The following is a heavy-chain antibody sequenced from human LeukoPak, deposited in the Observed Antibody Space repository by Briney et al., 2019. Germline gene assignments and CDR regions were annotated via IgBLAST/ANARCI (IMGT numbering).Heavy chain of an antibody. J-gene: IGHJ6*02. V-gene: IGHV4-31*03. CDR3: ARNNAYYYYYGMDV. CDR1: GGSISSGGYY. Sequence: SETLSLTCTVSGGSISSGGYYWSWIRQHPGKGLEWIGYIYYSGSTYYNPSLKSRVTISVDTSKNQFSLKLSSVTAADAAVYYCARNNAYYYYYGMDVWGQGTTVTVSS. CDR2: IYYSGST. D-gene: IGHD1-14*01.